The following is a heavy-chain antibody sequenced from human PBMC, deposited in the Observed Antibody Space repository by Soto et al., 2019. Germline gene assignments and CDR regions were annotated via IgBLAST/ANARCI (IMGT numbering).Heavy chain of an antibody. CDR1: GGSFSGYY. D-gene: IGHD2-15*01. CDR3: ARAQVVVVAAGDWYFDL. J-gene: IGHJ2*01. Sequence: SETLFLTCAVYGGSFSGYYWSWIRQPPGKGLEWIGEINHSGSTNYNPSLKSRVTISVDTSKNQFSLKLSSVTAADTAVYYCARAQVVVVAAGDWYFDLWGRGTLVTFSS. CDR2: INHSGST. V-gene: IGHV4-34*01.